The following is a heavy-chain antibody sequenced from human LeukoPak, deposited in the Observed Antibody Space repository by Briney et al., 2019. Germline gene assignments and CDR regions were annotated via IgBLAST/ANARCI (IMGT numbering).Heavy chain of an antibody. Sequence: GGPLRLSCAASGFTFSSYAMHWVRQAPGKGLEYVSAISSNGGSTYYANSVKGRFTISRDNSKNTLYLQMGSLRAEDMAVYYCARRDGYNDYWGQGTLVTVSS. J-gene: IGHJ4*02. D-gene: IGHD5-24*01. V-gene: IGHV3-64*01. CDR3: ARRDGYNDY. CDR2: ISSNGGST. CDR1: GFTFSSYA.